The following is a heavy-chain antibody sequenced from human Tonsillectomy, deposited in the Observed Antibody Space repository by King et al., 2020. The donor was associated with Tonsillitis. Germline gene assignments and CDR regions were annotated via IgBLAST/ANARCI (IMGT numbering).Heavy chain of an antibody. D-gene: IGHD3-16*01. CDR1: GFTFNSYA. Sequence: VQLVESGGGVVQPGRSLRLSCAASGFTFNSYAMHWVRQAPGKGLEWVAVISYDGINIYYADSVKGRFTISRDNSKNTLFLQMNSLRAEDTAVYSCARGRWTGGGSARGCFDYWGQGTLVAVSS. CDR2: ISYDGINI. V-gene: IGHV3-30*01. CDR3: ARGRWTGGGSARGCFDY. J-gene: IGHJ4*02.